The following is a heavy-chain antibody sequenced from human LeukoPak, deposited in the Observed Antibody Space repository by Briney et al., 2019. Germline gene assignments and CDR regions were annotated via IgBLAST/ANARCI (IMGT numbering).Heavy chain of an antibody. V-gene: IGHV4-59*01. CDR3: ARDYYGLGCFDY. J-gene: IGHJ4*02. CDR2: IYYSGST. CDR1: GGSISSYY. Sequence: PSETLSLTCTVSGGSISSYYWSWIRQPPGKGLEWIGYIYYSGSTYYNPSLKSRVTISVDTSKNQFSLKLSSVTAADTAVYYCARDYYGLGCFDYWGQGTLVTVSS. D-gene: IGHD3-22*01.